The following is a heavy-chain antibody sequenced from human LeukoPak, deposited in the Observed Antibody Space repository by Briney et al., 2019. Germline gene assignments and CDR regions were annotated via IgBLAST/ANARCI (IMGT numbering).Heavy chain of an antibody. CDR2: IYYSGST. Sequence: SETLSLTCTVSGGSISSYYWSWIRQPPGKGLEWIGYIYYSGSTNYNPSLKSRVTISVDTSKNQFSLKLSSVTAADTAVYYCARDKSSDDAFDIWGQGTMVTVSS. CDR3: ARDKSSDDAFDI. J-gene: IGHJ3*02. CDR1: GGSISSYY. V-gene: IGHV4-59*01. D-gene: IGHD6-19*01.